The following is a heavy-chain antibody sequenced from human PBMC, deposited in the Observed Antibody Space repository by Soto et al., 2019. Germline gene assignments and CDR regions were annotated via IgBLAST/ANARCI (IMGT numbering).Heavy chain of an antibody. Sequence: GASVKVSCKASGYTFTSYGISWVRQARGQRLEWIGWIVVGSGNTNYAQKFQERVTITRDMSTSTAYMELSSLRSEDTAVYYCAADIFSPFSSSWSYLTYWGQGTLVTVSS. J-gene: IGHJ4*02. D-gene: IGHD6-13*01. CDR2: IVVGSGNT. CDR1: GYTFTSYG. CDR3: AADIFSPFSSSWSYLTY. V-gene: IGHV1-58*02.